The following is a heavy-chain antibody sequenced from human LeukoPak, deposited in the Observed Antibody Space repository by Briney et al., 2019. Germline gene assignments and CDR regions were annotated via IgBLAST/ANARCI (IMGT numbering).Heavy chain of an antibody. Sequence: PGGSLRLSCAASGFTLSNNWMHWVRQAPGKGLVWVSRINGDGSSTSYADSVKGRFTISRDNAKNSLYLQMNSLRAEDTAVYYCARDSPYYDYVWGSYRYNPGEQGFDYWGQGTLVTVSS. D-gene: IGHD3-16*02. CDR2: INGDGSST. CDR1: GFTLSNNW. J-gene: IGHJ4*02. CDR3: ARDSPYYDYVWGSYRYNPGEQGFDY. V-gene: IGHV3-74*01.